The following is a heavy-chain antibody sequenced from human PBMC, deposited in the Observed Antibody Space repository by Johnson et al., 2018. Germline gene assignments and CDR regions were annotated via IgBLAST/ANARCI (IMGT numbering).Heavy chain of an antibody. V-gene: IGHV3-15*07. J-gene: IGHJ6*03. D-gene: IGHD5-12*01. Sequence: EVQLVEAGGGLVKPGGSLRLSCAASGFTFSNAWMNWVRQAPGKGLEWVGRIKSKTDGGTTDYAAPVKGRCTISRDDSKNTLYLQMNSLKTEDTAVYYCTTGSAFRGYDYYYYYYYMDVWGKGTTVTVSS. CDR1: GFTFSNAW. CDR2: IKSKTDGGTT. CDR3: TTGSAFRGYDYYYYYYYMDV.